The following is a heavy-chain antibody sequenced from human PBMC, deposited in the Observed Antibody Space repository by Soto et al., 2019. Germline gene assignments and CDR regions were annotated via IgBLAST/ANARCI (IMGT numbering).Heavy chain of an antibody. CDR1: GGSLSGYY. CDR2: INHSGST. J-gene: IGHJ4*02. Sequence: SETLSLTCAVYGGSLSGYYWSWIRQPPGKGLEWIGEINHSGSTNYNPSLKSRVTISVDTSKNQFSLKLSSVTAADTAVYYCARHRKLSIAVALFDYWGQGTLVTVSS. D-gene: IGHD6-19*01. V-gene: IGHV4-34*01. CDR3: ARHRKLSIAVALFDY.